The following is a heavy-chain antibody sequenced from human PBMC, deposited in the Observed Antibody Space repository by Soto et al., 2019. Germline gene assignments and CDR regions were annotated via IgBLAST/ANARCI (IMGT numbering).Heavy chain of an antibody. Sequence: SETLSLTCTISGDSISISSYYWAWIRQPPGKGLEWIGSMYYSGSTYNNPSLKSRVTMSVDTPKKQFSLILSSVTAADTAVYYCAAMLIFGATRYYFEYWDEGNLVTVSS. CDR3: AAMLIFGATRYYFEY. D-gene: IGHD3-3*01. V-gene: IGHV4-39*01. CDR1: GDSISISSYY. J-gene: IGHJ4*01. CDR2: MYYSGST.